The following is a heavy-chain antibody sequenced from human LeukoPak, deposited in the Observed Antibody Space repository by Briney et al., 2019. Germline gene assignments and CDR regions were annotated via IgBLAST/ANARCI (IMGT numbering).Heavy chain of an antibody. J-gene: IGHJ4*02. CDR1: GFTFSCHA. CDR2: ISRNGGRT. CDR3: AKDKAEAVRYSGYDWDLDD. D-gene: IGHD5-12*01. Sequence: PGGSLRLSCSASGFTFSCHAMQWGRQARGKGLESVSAISRNGGRTKYANFVKGRFTISRDNSKNTLYLQIGSLTAEDTALYYCAKDKAEAVRYSGYDWDLDDWGQGTLVTVSS. V-gene: IGHV3-64*01.